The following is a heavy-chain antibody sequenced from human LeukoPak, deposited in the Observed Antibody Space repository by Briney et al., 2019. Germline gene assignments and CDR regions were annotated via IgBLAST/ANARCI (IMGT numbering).Heavy chain of an antibody. D-gene: IGHD3-22*01. CDR2: IQDDGATT. V-gene: IGHV3-30*02. Sequence: GGSLRLSCAASGFTFSTFPMPWVRQAPGKGLEWVALIQDDGATTNYADSVRGRFTISRDNSKSKVYLQMNSLKPDDTAVYYCATQSITLVVVISPFDYWGQGTLVTVSS. J-gene: IGHJ4*02. CDR1: GFTFSTFP. CDR3: ATQSITLVVVISPFDY.